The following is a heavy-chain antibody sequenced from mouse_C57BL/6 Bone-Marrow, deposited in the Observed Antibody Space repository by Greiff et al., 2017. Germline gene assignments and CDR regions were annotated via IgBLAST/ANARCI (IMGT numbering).Heavy chain of an antibody. CDR1: GFTFNTYT. CDR3: VREALWHWYFDV. Sequence: EVMLVESGGGLVQPKGSLKLSCAASGFTFNTYTMHWVRQAPGKGLEWVARIRSKSSNYATYYADSVKDRFTISRDDSQSMLYLQMNNLKTEDTAMYYCVREALWHWYFDVWGTGTTVTVSS. V-gene: IGHV10-3*01. D-gene: IGHD1-1*02. J-gene: IGHJ1*03. CDR2: IRSKSSNYAT.